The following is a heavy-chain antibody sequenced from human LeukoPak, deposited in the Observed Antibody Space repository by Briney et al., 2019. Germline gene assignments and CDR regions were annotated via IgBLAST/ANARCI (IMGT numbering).Heavy chain of an antibody. CDR1: GFTFDDYA. CDR2: ISWNSGSI. D-gene: IGHD1-26*01. J-gene: IGHJ2*01. V-gene: IGHV3-9*01. CDR3: AREVVGAPGSWYFDL. Sequence: GGSLRLSCAASGFTFDDYAMHWVRQAPGKGLEWVSGISWNSGSIGYADSVKGRFTISRDNAKNSLYLQMNSLRAEDTAVYYCAREVVGAPGSWYFDLWGRGTLVTVSS.